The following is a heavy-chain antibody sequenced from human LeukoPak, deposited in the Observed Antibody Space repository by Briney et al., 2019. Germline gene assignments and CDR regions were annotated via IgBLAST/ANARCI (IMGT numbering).Heavy chain of an antibody. Sequence: GGSLRLSCAASGFTFSSYSMNWVRQAPGTGLEWVSYITNDGKATYYADSVKGRFTISRDNAKNSLYLQMNSLRAEDTAVYYCARAGYCSSTSCYRPPTIDYWGQGTLVTVSS. J-gene: IGHJ4*02. CDR2: ITNDGKAT. V-gene: IGHV3-48*04. CDR1: GFTFSSYS. CDR3: ARAGYCSSTSCYRPPTIDY. D-gene: IGHD2-2*01.